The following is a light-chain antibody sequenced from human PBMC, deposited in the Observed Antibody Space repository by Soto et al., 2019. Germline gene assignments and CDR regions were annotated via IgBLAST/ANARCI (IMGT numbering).Light chain of an antibody. Sequence: EIVITQSPATLSASLWERAYIXSRASQSVSSNLAWYQQKPGQAPRLLIYDASSRATGIPDRFSGGGSGTDFTLTISRLEPEDFAVYYCQQFSSYPLTFGGGTKVDI. CDR1: QSVSSN. J-gene: IGKJ4*01. CDR3: QQFSSYPLT. V-gene: IGKV3-20*01. CDR2: DAS.